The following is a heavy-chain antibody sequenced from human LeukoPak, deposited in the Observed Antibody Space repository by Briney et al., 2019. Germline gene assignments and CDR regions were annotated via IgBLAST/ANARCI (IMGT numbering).Heavy chain of an antibody. Sequence: GGSLRLSCAASGFTFSSYEMNWVRQAPGKGLEWVAVISYDGSYESYADSVKGRFTISRDNSKNTLYLQMNSLRVEDTAVYYCAKDGRRLGWNFDYWGQGTLVTVSS. CDR2: ISYDGSYE. J-gene: IGHJ4*02. CDR3: AKDGRRLGWNFDY. CDR1: GFTFSSYE. V-gene: IGHV3-30*18. D-gene: IGHD6-19*01.